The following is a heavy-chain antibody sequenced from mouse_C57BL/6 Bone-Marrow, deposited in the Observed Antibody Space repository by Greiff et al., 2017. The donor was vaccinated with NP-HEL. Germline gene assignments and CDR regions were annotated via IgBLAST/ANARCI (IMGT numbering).Heavy chain of an antibody. D-gene: IGHD2-1*01. CDR2: INYDGSST. CDR3: ARDLGGGNYAYAMDD. J-gene: IGHJ4*01. CDR1: GFTFSDYY. Sequence: EVKVVESEGGLVQPGSSMKLSCTASGFTFSDYYMAWVRQVPEKGLEWVANINYDGSSTYYLDSLKSRFIISRDNAKNSLYLQMSRLKSENTATYYCARDLGGGNYAYAMDDGGQGTSVTVSS. V-gene: IGHV5-16*01.